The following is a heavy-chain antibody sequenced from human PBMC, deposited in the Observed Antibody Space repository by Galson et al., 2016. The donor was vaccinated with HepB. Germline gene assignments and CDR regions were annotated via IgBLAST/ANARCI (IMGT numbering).Heavy chain of an antibody. D-gene: IGHD5-18*01. CDR2: ISDDGNNK. J-gene: IGHJ3*02. CDR1: GVNLRSYS. Sequence: SLRLSCAASGVNLRSYSFHWVRQAPGKGLEWVAVISDDGNNKYYAESVKGRFTTSRDDSKNTLYLQLSRVRTEDTAVYYCARGNSRGRHLWLRNDAFDIWGQGTMVIVTS. V-gene: IGHV3-30*03. CDR3: ARGNSRGRHLWLRNDAFDI.